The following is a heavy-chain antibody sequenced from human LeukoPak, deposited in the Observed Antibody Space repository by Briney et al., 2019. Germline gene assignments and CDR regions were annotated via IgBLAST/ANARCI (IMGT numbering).Heavy chain of an antibody. J-gene: IGHJ6*04. Sequence: PGRSLRLSCAASGFTFSSYAMHWVRQAPGKGLEWVAVVSYDGSNKYYADSVKGRFTTSRDNSKNTLYLQMNSLRAEDTAVYYCARECLLWFGEGPYYYYGMDVWGTGTTVTVSS. CDR1: GFTFSSYA. CDR2: VSYDGSNK. V-gene: IGHV3-30*04. D-gene: IGHD3-10*01. CDR3: ARECLLWFGEGPYYYYGMDV.